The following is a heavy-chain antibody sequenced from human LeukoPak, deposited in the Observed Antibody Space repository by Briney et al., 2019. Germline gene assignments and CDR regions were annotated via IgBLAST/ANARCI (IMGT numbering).Heavy chain of an antibody. V-gene: IGHV1-18*01. Sequence: GASVKVSFKASGYTFTSYGISWVRQAPGQGLEWMGWISAYNGNTNYAQKLQGRVTMTTDTSTSTAYMELRSQRSDDTAVYYCASKEIGGYGDYPKQPFDYWGQGTLVTVSS. J-gene: IGHJ4*02. CDR2: ISAYNGNT. CDR1: GYTFTSYG. D-gene: IGHD4-17*01. CDR3: ASKEIGGYGDYPKQPFDY.